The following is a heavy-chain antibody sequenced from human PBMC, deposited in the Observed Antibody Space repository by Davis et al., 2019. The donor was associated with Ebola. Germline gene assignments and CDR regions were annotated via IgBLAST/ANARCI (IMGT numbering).Heavy chain of an antibody. CDR1: GFTFSSYA. CDR3: ATDLRFLEYSAVDI. D-gene: IGHD3-3*01. CDR2: ISGSGGST. V-gene: IGHV3-23*01. J-gene: IGHJ3*02. Sequence: GESLKISCAASGFTFSSYAMSWVRQAPGKGLEWVSAISGSGGSTYYADSVKGRFTISRDNSKNTLYLQMNSLRAEDTAVYYCATDLRFLEYSAVDIWGQGTMVTVSS.